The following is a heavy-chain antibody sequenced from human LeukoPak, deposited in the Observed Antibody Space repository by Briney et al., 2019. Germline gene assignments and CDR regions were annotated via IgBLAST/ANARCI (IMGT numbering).Heavy chain of an antibody. V-gene: IGHV3-23*01. CDR2: ISGSGANT. D-gene: IGHD6-19*01. Sequence: PGGSLRLSCAASGFTFSSYAMTWVRQAPGKGLEWVSVISGSGANTYYADSVKGRFTISRDSSKSTLYLHMNSLRAEDTAVYYCAKDKASGWHPLDFWGQGTLVTVSS. CDR1: GFTFSSYA. CDR3: AKDKASGWHPLDF. J-gene: IGHJ4*02.